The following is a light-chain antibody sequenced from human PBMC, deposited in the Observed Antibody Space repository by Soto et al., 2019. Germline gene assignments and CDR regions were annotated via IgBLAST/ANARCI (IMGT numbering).Light chain of an antibody. CDR2: KTS. V-gene: IGKV1-5*03. J-gene: IGKJ2*01. CDR3: QQYSPYSYT. CDR1: KTTTSW. Sequence: DIQMTQSPSTLSASVGDRVMITCRASKTTTSWLAWYQQKRGKAPKLLIYKTSTLENGVSSRFSASGDGTEFTLAIGRLQPEDFATYYCQQYSPYSYTFGQGTKLEIK.